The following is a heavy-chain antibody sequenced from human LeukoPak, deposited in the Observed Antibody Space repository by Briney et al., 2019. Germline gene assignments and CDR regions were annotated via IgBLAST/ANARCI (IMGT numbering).Heavy chain of an antibody. Sequence: ASVKVSCKASGGTFSNYAISWVRQAPGQGLEWMGGIIPILGTRNYAQKFQDRVTITADESTVYMELSSLRSEDTAVYYCARDSVGDIMMHGIDIWGQGTMVTVSS. J-gene: IGHJ3*02. CDR1: GGTFSNYA. V-gene: IGHV1-69*13. D-gene: IGHD3-16*01. CDR3: ARDSVGDIMMHGIDI. CDR2: IIPILGTR.